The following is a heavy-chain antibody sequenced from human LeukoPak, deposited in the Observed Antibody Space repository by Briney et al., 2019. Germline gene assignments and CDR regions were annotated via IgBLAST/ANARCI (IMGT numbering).Heavy chain of an antibody. CDR3: AKGAARRRFYYYMDV. CDR2: ISWNSDTI. CDR1: GFTLDDYA. D-gene: IGHD6-6*01. V-gene: IGHV3-9*03. J-gene: IGHJ6*03. Sequence: GGSLRLSCAASGFTLDDYAMHWVRQPPGKGLEWVSGISWNSDTIAYADSVKGRFTVSRDNAKNSLYLQMNSLRTDDMALYYCAKGAARRRFYYYMDVWGKGTTVTVSS.